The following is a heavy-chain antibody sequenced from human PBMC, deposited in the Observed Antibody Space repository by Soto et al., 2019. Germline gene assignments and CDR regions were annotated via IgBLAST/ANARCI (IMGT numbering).Heavy chain of an antibody. CDR1: GVTFRSYA. V-gene: IGHV3-23*01. CDR2: LSDSGGHT. J-gene: IGHJ6*02. D-gene: IGHD2-2*01. CDR3: AKDSQSVSVSAARVYGMDV. Sequence: PGGSLRLCSAGSGVTFRSYAMTWVRQAPGKGLEWVSTLSDSGGHTYYADSVKGRFTISRDNPKNTLYLQMNSLRAEDTAVYYCAKDSQSVSVSAARVYGMDVWGQGTTVTVSS.